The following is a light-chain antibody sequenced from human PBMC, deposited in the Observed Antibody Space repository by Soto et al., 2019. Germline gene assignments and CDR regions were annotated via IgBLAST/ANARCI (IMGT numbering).Light chain of an antibody. CDR3: TSYASGSSHVV. J-gene: IGLJ2*01. CDR1: SSDIGGYDY. CDR2: DVN. V-gene: IGLV2-14*01. Sequence: QSALTQPASVSGSPGQSITLSCTGTSSDIGGYDYVSWYQRHPGKASKLIIYDVNNRPSGVSIRFSGSKSGNTASLTISGLQAEAEDDYYCTSYASGSSHVVFGGGTKLTVL.